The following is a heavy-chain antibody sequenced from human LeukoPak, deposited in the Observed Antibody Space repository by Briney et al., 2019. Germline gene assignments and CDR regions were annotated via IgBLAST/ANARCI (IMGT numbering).Heavy chain of an antibody. D-gene: IGHD3-22*01. Sequence: GGSLRLSCAASGFSFSRYWMRWFRQAPGKGLVWVANIKQDGSEKQYVESVKGRFTISRDNAKNSLYLQMYSLRADDTAVYYCARSSTGYADDYWGQGTLVTVSS. CDR1: GFSFSRYW. V-gene: IGHV3-7*05. J-gene: IGHJ4*02. CDR3: ARSSTGYADDY. CDR2: IKQDGSEK.